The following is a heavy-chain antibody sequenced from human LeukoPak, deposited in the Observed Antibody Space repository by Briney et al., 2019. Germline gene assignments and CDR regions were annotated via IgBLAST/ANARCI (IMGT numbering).Heavy chain of an antibody. CDR1: GGSISSYY. CDR2: IYYSGST. D-gene: IGHD6-19*01. Sequence: SETLSLTCTVSGGSISSYYWSWIRQPPGKGLEWIGYIYYSGSTNYDPSLKSRVTISVDTSKNQFSLKLSSVTAADTAVYYCARIAVADAVDYWGQGTLVTVSS. V-gene: IGHV4-59*01. J-gene: IGHJ4*02. CDR3: ARIAVADAVDY.